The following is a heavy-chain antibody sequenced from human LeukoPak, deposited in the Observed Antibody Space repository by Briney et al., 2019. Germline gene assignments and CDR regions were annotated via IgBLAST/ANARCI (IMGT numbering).Heavy chain of an antibody. D-gene: IGHD3-22*01. Sequence: GGSLRLSCAASGFPFSSYEMNWVRQAPGKGLEWVSYISSSGRTIYYADSVKGRFTISRDNSKNTLYLQMNSLRAEDTAVYYCARDGIDSSSGISYYYYMAVWGKGATVTISS. V-gene: IGHV3-48*03. CDR1: GFPFSSYE. CDR2: ISSSGRTI. CDR3: ARDGIDSSSGISYYYYMAV. J-gene: IGHJ6*03.